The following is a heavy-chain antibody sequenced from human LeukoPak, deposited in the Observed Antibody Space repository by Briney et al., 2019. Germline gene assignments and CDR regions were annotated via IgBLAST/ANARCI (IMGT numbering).Heavy chain of an antibody. Sequence: SRTLSLTCAISGDSVSSSSASWNWLRQSPWRGLEWLRRTYYRYKWYNDYAPSVKSRITVNPDPSKNQFSLQLNSVTPEDTAVYYCTRGSAFDIWGQGTMVSVSS. J-gene: IGHJ3*02. D-gene: IGHD6-25*01. V-gene: IGHV6-1*01. CDR3: TRGSAFDI. CDR1: GDSVSSSSAS. CDR2: TYYRYKWYN.